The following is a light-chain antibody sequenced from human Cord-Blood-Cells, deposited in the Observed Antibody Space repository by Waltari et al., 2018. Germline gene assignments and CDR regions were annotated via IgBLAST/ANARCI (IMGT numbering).Light chain of an antibody. V-gene: IGLV2-14*01. Sequence: QSALTQPASVSGSPGQSITISCTGTSSDVGGYNYVSWYQQHPGKAPKLMIYDVSNRSAGFSNRFSCSKYGNTASRTSSGLQAEDEADYYCSSYTSSSTWVFGGGTKLTVL. J-gene: IGLJ3*02. CDR1: SSDVGGYNY. CDR3: SSYTSSSTWV. CDR2: DVS.